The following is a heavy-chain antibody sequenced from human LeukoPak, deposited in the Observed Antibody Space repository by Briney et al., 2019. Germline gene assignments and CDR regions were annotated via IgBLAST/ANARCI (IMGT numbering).Heavy chain of an antibody. Sequence: PGGSLRLSCAVSGLTFSSSWMDWVRQAPGKGLEWVASINPDGNKKYSADSVKGRFTISRDNAENWLYLQMNSLRVEDTAFYYCARDLAYSRLDYWGQGMLVTVSS. CDR3: ARDLAYSRLDY. J-gene: IGHJ4*02. D-gene: IGHD5-18*01. V-gene: IGHV3-7*01. CDR2: INPDGNKK. CDR1: GLTFSSSW.